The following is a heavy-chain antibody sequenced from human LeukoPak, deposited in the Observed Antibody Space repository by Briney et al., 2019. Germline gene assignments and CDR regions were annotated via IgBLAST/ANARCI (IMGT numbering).Heavy chain of an antibody. D-gene: IGHD3-3*01. CDR2: ISGSGGST. V-gene: IGHV3-23*01. Sequence: PGGSLRLSCAASGFTFSSYAVSWVRQAPGKGLEWVSAISGSGGSTYYADSVKGRFTISRDNSKNTLYLQMNSLRAEDTAVYYCAKDLRSRVGYDFWSGFSTDDYWGQGTLVTVSS. CDR3: AKDLRSRVGYDFWSGFSTDDY. J-gene: IGHJ4*02. CDR1: GFTFSSYA.